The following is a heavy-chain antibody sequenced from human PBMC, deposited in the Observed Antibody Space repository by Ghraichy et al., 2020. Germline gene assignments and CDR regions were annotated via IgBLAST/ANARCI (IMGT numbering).Heavy chain of an antibody. CDR3: AREPRNYYGSGSYEFDY. V-gene: IGHV4-31*03. J-gene: IGHJ4*02. D-gene: IGHD3-10*01. CDR2: IYYSGST. Sequence: TLSLTCTVSGGSISSGGYYWSWIRQHPGKGLEWIWYIYYSGSTYYNPSLKSRVTISVDTSKNQFSLKLSSVTAADTAVYYCAREPRNYYGSGSYEFDYWGQGTLVTVSS. CDR1: GGSISSGGYY.